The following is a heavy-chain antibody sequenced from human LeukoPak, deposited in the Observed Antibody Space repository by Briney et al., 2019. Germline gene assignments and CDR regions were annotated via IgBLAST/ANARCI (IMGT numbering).Heavy chain of an antibody. J-gene: IGHJ4*02. Sequence: GGSLRLSCAASGFTFSSSAMSWVRQAPGKGLQWVSSISGSGDRTYYADSVKGRFTISRDNSKNTLYLQMNSLRAEDTAVYYCATGIAVAGLANWGQGTLVTVSS. CDR2: ISGSGDRT. CDR1: GFTFSSSA. V-gene: IGHV3-23*01. CDR3: ATGIAVAGLAN. D-gene: IGHD6-19*01.